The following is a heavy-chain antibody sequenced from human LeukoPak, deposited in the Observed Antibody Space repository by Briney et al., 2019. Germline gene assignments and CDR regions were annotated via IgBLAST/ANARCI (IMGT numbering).Heavy chain of an antibody. CDR2: IYSGGST. V-gene: IGHV3-53*01. Sequence: PGGSMRLSCAASGFTVSSNYMSWVRQAPGKGLEWVSVIYSGGSTYYADSVKGRFTISRDNSKNTLYLQMNSLRAEDTAVYYCARQITMIVPTWYFDLWGRGTLVTVSS. J-gene: IGHJ2*01. CDR1: GFTVSSNY. D-gene: IGHD3-22*01. CDR3: ARQITMIVPTWYFDL.